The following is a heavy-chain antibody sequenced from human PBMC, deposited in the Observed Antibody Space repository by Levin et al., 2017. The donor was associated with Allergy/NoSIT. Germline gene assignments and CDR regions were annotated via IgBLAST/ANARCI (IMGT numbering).Heavy chain of an antibody. D-gene: IGHD3-10*01. CDR3: ARDGGTYYYGSGSYLGASDI. Sequence: TSETLSLTCTVSGASISSYYWSWIRQPPGKGLEWIGHIYNSGSTKYNPSLKSRVTISVDTSKNQFSLKLTSVTAADTAVYYCARDGGTYYYGSGSYLGASDIWGQGTMVTVSS. V-gene: IGHV4-59*01. J-gene: IGHJ3*02. CDR1: GASISSYY. CDR2: IYNSGST.